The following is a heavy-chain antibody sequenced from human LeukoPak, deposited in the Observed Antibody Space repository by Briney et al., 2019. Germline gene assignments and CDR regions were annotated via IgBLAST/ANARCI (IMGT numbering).Heavy chain of an antibody. CDR2: IYYSGST. CDR1: GGSINSYY. CDR3: ARGLAAAGTSYFDY. V-gene: IGHV4-59*01. Sequence: SETLPLTCTVSGGSINSYYWSWIRQPPGKGLEWIGYIYYSGSTNYSPSLKGRVTISVDTSKNQFSLKLSSVTAADTAVYYCARGLAAAGTSYFDYWGQGTLVTVSS. J-gene: IGHJ4*02. D-gene: IGHD6-13*01.